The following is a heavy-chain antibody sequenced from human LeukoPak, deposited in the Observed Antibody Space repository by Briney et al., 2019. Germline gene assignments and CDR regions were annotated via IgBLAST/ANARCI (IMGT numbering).Heavy chain of an antibody. CDR2: ISSSSSYI. Sequence: GGSLRLSCAASGFTFSSYSMNWVRQAPGKGLEWVSSISSSSSYIYYADSVKGRFTISRDNAKNSLYLRMNSLRAEDTAVYYCARDGVAWSGGVSFDYWGQGTLVTVSS. V-gene: IGHV3-21*01. J-gene: IGHJ4*02. CDR1: GFTFSSYS. CDR3: ARDGVAWSGGVSFDY. D-gene: IGHD3-3*01.